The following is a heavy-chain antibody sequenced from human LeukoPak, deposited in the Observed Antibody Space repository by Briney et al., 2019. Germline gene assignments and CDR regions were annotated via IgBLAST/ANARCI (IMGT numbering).Heavy chain of an antibody. Sequence: PGGSLRLSCAASGFTFDDYAMHWVRQAPGKGLEWVSGIGGSGTRAYCADSVKGRFTISRDNSKNTLYLQMNSLRDEDTAVYYCARDTGVPGVWGQGTLVTVSS. CDR2: IGGSGTRA. CDR1: GFTFDDYA. D-gene: IGHD7-27*01. J-gene: IGHJ4*02. CDR3: ARDTGVPGV. V-gene: IGHV3-23*01.